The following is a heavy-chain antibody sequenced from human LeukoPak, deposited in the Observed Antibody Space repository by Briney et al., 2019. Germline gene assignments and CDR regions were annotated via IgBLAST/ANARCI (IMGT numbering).Heavy chain of an antibody. D-gene: IGHD3-22*01. CDR2: INSDGTTT. V-gene: IGHV3-74*01. Sequence: PGGSLRLSCAASGFSFSNSWMHWVRQAPGKGLVWVSRINSDGTTTYYADSVKGRFTISRDNSKNTLYLQMDSLRAEDTAVYYCAKISPHYYDSSGYYSGLRDFDYWGQGTLVTVSS. J-gene: IGHJ4*02. CDR3: AKISPHYYDSSGYYSGLRDFDY. CDR1: GFSFSNSW.